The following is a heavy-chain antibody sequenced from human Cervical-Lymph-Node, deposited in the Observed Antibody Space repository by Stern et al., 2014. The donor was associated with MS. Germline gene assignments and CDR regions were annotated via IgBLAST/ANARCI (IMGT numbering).Heavy chain of an antibody. CDR2: ISSSGGT. CDR1: GGSTSSYY. J-gene: IGHJ4*02. V-gene: IGHV4-59*08. Sequence: QLQLQESGPGLVKPSETLSLTCTVSGGSTSSYYWSWIRQPPGKGLEWIGYISSSGGTKYNPSLKSRVTISVDTSKHQFALNLSSVTAADAAVYYCARGYTTSSGRPDYWGQGTLVTVST. D-gene: IGHD6-6*01. CDR3: ARGYTTSSGRPDY.